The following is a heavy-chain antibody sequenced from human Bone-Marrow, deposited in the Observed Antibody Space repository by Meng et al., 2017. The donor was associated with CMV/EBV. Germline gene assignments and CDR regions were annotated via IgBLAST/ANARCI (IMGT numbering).Heavy chain of an antibody. Sequence: ASVKVSCKASGYTFTGYYMHWVRQAPGQGLEWMGWINPNSGGTNYAQKFQGRVTLTTDTSTSTAYMELRSLRSDDTAVYYCARAARPRFRFAPWGQGKRVNGAS. V-gene: IGHV1-2*02. CDR2: INPNSGGT. D-gene: IGHD6-6*01. CDR1: GYTFTGYY. CDR3: ARAARPRFRFAP. J-gene: IGHJ5*02.